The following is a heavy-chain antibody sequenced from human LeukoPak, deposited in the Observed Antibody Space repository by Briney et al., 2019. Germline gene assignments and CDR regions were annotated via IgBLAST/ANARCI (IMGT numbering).Heavy chain of an antibody. Sequence: SETLSLTCTVSGGSISSGGYYWSWIRQHPGKGLEWIGYIYYGGSTYYNPSLKSRVTISVDTSKNQFSLKLSSVTAADTAVYYCARETITYRSYNWFDPWGQGTLVTVSS. CDR3: ARETITYRSYNWFDP. V-gene: IGHV4-31*03. CDR1: GGSISSGGYY. J-gene: IGHJ5*02. CDR2: IYYGGST. D-gene: IGHD1-14*01.